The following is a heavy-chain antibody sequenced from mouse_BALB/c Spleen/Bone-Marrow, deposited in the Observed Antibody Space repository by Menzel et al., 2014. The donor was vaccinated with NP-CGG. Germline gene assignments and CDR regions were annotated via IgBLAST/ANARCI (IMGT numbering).Heavy chain of an antibody. J-gene: IGHJ3*01. Sequence: VQLQQSGAELVKPGASGKLSCKASGYTFTSYYMYWVKQRPGQGLEWIGEINPSNGGTNLNEKFKSKATLTVDKSSSKAYRKLSSLTSEDSAVYYCTRKGDSPFAYWGQGTLVTVSA. CDR3: TRKGDSPFAY. V-gene: IGHV1S81*02. CDR1: GYTFTSYY. D-gene: IGHD2-13*01. CDR2: INPSNGGT.